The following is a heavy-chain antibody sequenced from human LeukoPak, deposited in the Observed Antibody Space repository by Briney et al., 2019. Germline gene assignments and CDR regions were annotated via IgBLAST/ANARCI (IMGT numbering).Heavy chain of an antibody. CDR1: GGSISSYY. J-gene: IGHJ4*02. D-gene: IGHD2-2*02. V-gene: IGHV4-4*07. CDR2: IYASGST. CDR3: ASSSPYCSSTSCYTVDY. Sequence: PETLSLTCTVSGGSISSYYWSWIRQPAGKGLEWIGRIYASGSTNYNPSLKSRVTMSVDTSKNQFSLKLSSVTAADTAVYYCASSSPYCSSTSCYTVDYWGQGTLVTVSS.